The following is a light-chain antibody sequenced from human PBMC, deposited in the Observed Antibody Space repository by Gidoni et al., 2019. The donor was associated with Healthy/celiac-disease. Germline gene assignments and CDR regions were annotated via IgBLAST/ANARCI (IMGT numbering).Light chain of an antibody. J-gene: IGLJ2*01. V-gene: IGLV3-1*01. CDR2: QDS. CDR3: QAWDSSTGVV. Sequence: SSELTHPPSLSVSPGQTASITCSGDKLGDKYACWSQQKPGQSPVLVIYQDSKRPSGIPERFSGSNSGNTATLTISGTQAMDEADYYCQAWDSSTGVVFGGGTKLTVL. CDR1: KLGDKY.